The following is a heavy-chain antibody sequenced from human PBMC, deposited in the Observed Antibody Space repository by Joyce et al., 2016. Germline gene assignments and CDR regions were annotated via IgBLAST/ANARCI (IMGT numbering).Heavy chain of an antibody. J-gene: IGHJ2*01. Sequence: QVQLAQSGAEVKKPGSSVKVSCEASGGSFSKYAINWVRQAPGQGLEWMGSLRPMFGPANYAQRFQDRVTITADESTNTAYMELSSLRTEDTAIYFCARDSWYNGYEPDWYFDLWGRGTLVTVSS. CDR3: ARDSWYNGYEPDWYFDL. D-gene: IGHD1-26*01. CDR2: LRPMFGPA. CDR1: GGSFSKYA. V-gene: IGHV1-69*18.